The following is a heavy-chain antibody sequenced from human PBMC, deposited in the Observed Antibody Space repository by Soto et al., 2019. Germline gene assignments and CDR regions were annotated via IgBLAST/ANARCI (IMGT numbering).Heavy chain of an antibody. CDR1: GFMFGSYW. CDR3: ARVRANDYEIDY. V-gene: IGHV3-7*03. Sequence: EVKLVESGGGLVQPGGSLRLSCAASGFMFGSYWMTWVRHSPGKGLQWVANIKRDGSEKYYVDSVKGRFTISRDNADNLVFLDMNSLRVDDTATYYCARVRANDYEIDYWGQGALVTVSS. D-gene: IGHD4-17*01. CDR2: IKRDGSEK. J-gene: IGHJ4*02.